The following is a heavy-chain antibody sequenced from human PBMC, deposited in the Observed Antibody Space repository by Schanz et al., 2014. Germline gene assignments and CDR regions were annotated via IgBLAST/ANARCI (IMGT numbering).Heavy chain of an antibody. V-gene: IGHV3-23*01. CDR3: ARKVVATIGGYYDN. CDR1: EFTFSTDA. J-gene: IGHJ4*02. Sequence: DVHLLESGGGLVQPGGSLRLSCAASEFTFSTDAMSWVRQAPGKGLEWVSAISGGGGTTYYTDSVKGRFTISRDNSRDTVYLQMNSLRADDTAMYYCARKVVATIGGYYDNWGQGTLVIVSS. D-gene: IGHD5-12*01. CDR2: ISGGGGTT.